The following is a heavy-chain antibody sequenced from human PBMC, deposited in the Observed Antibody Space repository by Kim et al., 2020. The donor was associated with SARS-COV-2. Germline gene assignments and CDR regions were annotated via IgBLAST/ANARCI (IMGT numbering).Heavy chain of an antibody. V-gene: IGHV4-61*02. J-gene: IGHJ6*02. D-gene: IGHD3-10*01. CDR3: AREAPLFSRMYLGFGDYYYYYGMDV. Sequence: SETLSLTCTVSGGSISSGSYYWSWIRQPAGKGLEWIGRIYTSGSTNYNPSLKSRVTISVDTSKNQFSLKLSSVTAADTAVYYCAREAPLFSRMYLGFGDYYYYYGMDVWGQGTTVTVSS. CDR2: IYTSGST. CDR1: GGSISSGSYY.